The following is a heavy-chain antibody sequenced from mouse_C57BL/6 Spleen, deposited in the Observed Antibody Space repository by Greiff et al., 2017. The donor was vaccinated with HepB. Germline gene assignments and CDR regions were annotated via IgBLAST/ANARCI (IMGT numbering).Heavy chain of an antibody. CDR3: ARSLNGFDY. CDR2: IDPSDSYT. J-gene: IGHJ2*01. V-gene: IGHV1-69*01. Sequence: QVQLQQPGAELVMPGASVKLSCKASGYTFTSYWMHWVKQRPGQGLEWIGEIDPSDSYTNYNQKFKGKSTLTVDKSSSTAYMQLSSLTSEDSAVYYCARSLNGFDYWGQSTTLTVSS. CDR1: GYTFTSYW.